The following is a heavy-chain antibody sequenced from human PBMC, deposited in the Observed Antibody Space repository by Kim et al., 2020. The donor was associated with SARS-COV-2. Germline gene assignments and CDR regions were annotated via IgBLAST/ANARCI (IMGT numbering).Heavy chain of an antibody. D-gene: IGHD3-10*01. V-gene: IGHV4-34*01. Sequence: SETLSLTCAVYGGSFSGYYWSWIRQPPGKGLEWIGEINHSGSTNYNPSLKSRVTISVDTSKNQFPLKLSSVTAADTAVYYCARGTGLRGRKYFDLWGRGTLVTVSS. CDR2: INHSGST. CDR1: GGSFSGYY. CDR3: ARGTGLRGRKYFDL. J-gene: IGHJ2*01.